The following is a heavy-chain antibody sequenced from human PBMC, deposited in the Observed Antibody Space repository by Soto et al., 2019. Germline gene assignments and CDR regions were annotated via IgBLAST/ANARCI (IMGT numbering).Heavy chain of an antibody. CDR2: IYYSGST. CDR3: ARDHFGYCSSTCCYADYYYGMDV. J-gene: IGHJ6*02. CDR1: GGSISSGDYY. D-gene: IGHD2-2*01. V-gene: IGHV4-31*03. Sequence: LSLTCTVSGGSISSGDYYWSWIRQVPGKGLEWIGYIYYSGSTYYNPSLKSRVAMSVDTSKNQFSLKLSSVTAADTAVYYCARDHFGYCSSTCCYADYYYGMDVWGQGTTVTVSS.